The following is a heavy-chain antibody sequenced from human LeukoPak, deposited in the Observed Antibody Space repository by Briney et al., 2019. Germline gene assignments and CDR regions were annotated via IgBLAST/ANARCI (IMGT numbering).Heavy chain of an antibody. CDR3: ARTYYDILTGYNPYFDY. CDR1: GLTFNTYT. Sequence: GGPLRLSCAASGLTFNTYTRNWVRQPPGKGLEWVSSITASSTAIYSAVSVKGRFTISRDNAKNFLYLQMNSLRAEDTAVYYCARTYYDILTGYNPYFDYWGQGILVTVSS. J-gene: IGHJ4*02. D-gene: IGHD3-9*01. CDR2: ITASSTAI. V-gene: IGHV3-21*01.